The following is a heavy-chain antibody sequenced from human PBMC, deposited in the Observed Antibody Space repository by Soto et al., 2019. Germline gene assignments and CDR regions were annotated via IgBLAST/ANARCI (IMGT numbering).Heavy chain of an antibody. D-gene: IGHD1-1*01. CDR3: ARNGTQTGYSYGMDV. J-gene: IGHJ6*02. CDR1: GGIFSDFT. CDR2: IIPIFDTA. Sequence: QVQLVQSGAELRKPGSSVKVSCKASGGIFSDFTINWVRQAPGQRLEWMGGIIPIFDTANYAEKFQGRVTITADESTSTSFMEVSSLRSEDTAVYYCARNGTQTGYSYGMDVWGQGTMVTVSS. V-gene: IGHV1-69*01.